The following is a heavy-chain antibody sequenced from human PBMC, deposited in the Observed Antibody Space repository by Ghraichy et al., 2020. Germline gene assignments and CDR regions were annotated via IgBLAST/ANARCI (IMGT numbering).Heavy chain of an antibody. V-gene: IGHV4-39*01. CDR1: GGSISSSSYY. Sequence: SETLSLTCTVSGGSISSSSYYWGWIRQPPGKGLEWIGIIYYSGSTYYNPSLKSRITIAVYTSKNQFTLKLSSVTAADTAVYYCARRYAAAAGTWGYWGQGTLVTASS. D-gene: IGHD6-13*01. J-gene: IGHJ4*02. CDR3: ARRYAAAAGTWGY. CDR2: IYYSGST.